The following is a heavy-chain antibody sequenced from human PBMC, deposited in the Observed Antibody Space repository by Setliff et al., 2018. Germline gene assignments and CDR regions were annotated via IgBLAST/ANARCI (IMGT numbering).Heavy chain of an antibody. D-gene: IGHD2-2*01. CDR2: IYHSGSS. CDR1: GGSISSRSYY. J-gene: IGHJ3*02. V-gene: IGHV4-39*07. Sequence: SETLSLTCTVSGGSISSRSYYWGWIRQPPGKGLEWIGSIYHSGSSYYNPSLRSRVTISVYTSKNQLSLILRSVTAADTAVYYCARGRMRGSRSGPSCTYDPFDIWGQGTPVTVSS. CDR3: ARGRMRGSRSGPSCTYDPFDI.